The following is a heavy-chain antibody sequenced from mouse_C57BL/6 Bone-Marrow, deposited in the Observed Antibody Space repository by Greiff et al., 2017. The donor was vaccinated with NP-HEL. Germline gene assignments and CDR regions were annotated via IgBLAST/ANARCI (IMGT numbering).Heavy chain of an antibody. Sequence: EVMLVESGGDLVKPGGSLKLSCAASGFTFSSYGMSWVRQTPDKRLEWVATISSGGSYTYYPDSVKGRFTISRDTAKNTLYLQMRSLKSEDTAMYYCASPYDYDVAWFAYWGQGTLVTVSA. CDR3: ASPYDYDVAWFAY. D-gene: IGHD2-4*01. J-gene: IGHJ3*01. CDR2: ISSGGSYT. V-gene: IGHV5-6*01. CDR1: GFTFSSYG.